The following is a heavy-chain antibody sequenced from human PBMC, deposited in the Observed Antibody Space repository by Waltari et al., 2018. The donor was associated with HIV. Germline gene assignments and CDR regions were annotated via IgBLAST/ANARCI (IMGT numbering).Heavy chain of an antibody. Sequence: EVQLVESGGGLVKPGGSLRLSCTASGFTFSSHSITWVRQAPGQGMEWASAMRRGSIKIYAADPGEGRITNSTEKAKNSLYLQMDSLRADETAVYYCGRGKYYYHSSGYNDIVPCGYGGQGTLVTVDS. V-gene: IGHV3-21*01. J-gene: IGHJ4*02. D-gene: IGHD3-22*01. CDR1: GFTFSSHS. CDR3: GRGKYYYHSSGYNDIVPCGY. CDR2: MRRGSIKI.